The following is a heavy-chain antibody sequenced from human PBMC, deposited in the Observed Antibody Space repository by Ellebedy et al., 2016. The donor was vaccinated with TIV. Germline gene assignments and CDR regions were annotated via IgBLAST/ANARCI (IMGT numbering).Heavy chain of an antibody. CDR3: VRDPSSSAFDI. CDR1: GFTFRNSW. V-gene: IGHV3-7*03. J-gene: IGHJ3*02. CDR2: INQDGSQI. Sequence: GGSLRLXCTASGFTFRNSWMTWVRQAPGKGLELVANINQDGSQINYLDSVKGRFAISRDNAKNSLYLQMNDLRVEDAAVYYCVRDPSSSAFDIWGQGALVTVSS.